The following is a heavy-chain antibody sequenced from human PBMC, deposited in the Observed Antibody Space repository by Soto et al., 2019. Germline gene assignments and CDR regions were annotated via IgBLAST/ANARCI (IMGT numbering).Heavy chain of an antibody. Sequence: SETLSLTCTVSGGSISSYYWSWIRQPPGKGLEWIGYIYYSGSTNYNPSLESRVTISVDTSKNQFSLKLSSVTAADTAVYYCARGYDLLGYFDYWGQGTLVTVSS. CDR1: GGSISSYY. D-gene: IGHD5-12*01. CDR2: IYYSGST. CDR3: ARGYDLLGYFDY. J-gene: IGHJ4*02. V-gene: IGHV4-59*08.